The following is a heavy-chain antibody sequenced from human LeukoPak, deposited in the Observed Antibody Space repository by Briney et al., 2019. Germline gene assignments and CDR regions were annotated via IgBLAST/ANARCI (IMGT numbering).Heavy chain of an antibody. CDR3: ARAQQPGAFDI. CDR1: GFTFSSYA. CDR2: ISGSGGST. D-gene: IGHD6-13*01. V-gene: IGHV3-23*01. J-gene: IGHJ3*02. Sequence: GGSLRLSCAASGFTFSSYAMSWVRQAPGKGLEWVSAISGSGGSTYYADSVKGRFTISRGNSKNTLYLQMGSLRAEDTAVYYCARAQQPGAFDIWGQGTMVTVSS.